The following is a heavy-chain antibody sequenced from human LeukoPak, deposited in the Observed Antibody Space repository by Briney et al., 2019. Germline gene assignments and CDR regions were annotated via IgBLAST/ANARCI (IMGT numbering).Heavy chain of an antibody. J-gene: IGHJ4*02. CDR2: IRYDGSNE. CDR1: GFSFSTYG. Sequence: GGSLRLSCAASGFSFSTYGLHWVRHTPGKGLEWVAFIRYDGSNEYYADSVKGRFTISRDNSKNTLHLQMNSLRVEDTAVYYCARGALYGDYYFDYWGQGTLVTVSP. D-gene: IGHD4-17*01. V-gene: IGHV3-30*02. CDR3: ARGALYGDYYFDY.